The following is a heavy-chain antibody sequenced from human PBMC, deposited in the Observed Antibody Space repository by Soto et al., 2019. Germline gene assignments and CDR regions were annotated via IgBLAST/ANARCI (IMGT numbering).Heavy chain of an antibody. J-gene: IGHJ4*02. D-gene: IGHD1-26*01. CDR2: ISSSSSYI. CDR3: ARDRSGSFDY. CDR1: GFTFSSYS. V-gene: IGHV3-21*04. Sequence: PGGSLRLSCAASGFTFSSYSMNWVRQAPGKGLEWVSSISSSSSYIYYADSVKGRFTISRDTSKNQFSLKLSSVTAADTAVYYCARDRSGSFDYWGQGTLVTVSS.